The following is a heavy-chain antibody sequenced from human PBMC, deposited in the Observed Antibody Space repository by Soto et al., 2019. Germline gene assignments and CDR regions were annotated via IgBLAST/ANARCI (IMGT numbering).Heavy chain of an antibody. V-gene: IGHV3-48*01. CDR3: ARVRVQVLRLPDY. D-gene: IGHD2-15*01. CDR2: ISSSSSTI. CDR1: GFTFSSYS. J-gene: IGHJ4*02. Sequence: PGGSLRLSCAASGFTFSSYSMNWVRQAPGKGLEWVSYISSSSSTIYYADSVKGRFTISRDNAKNSLYLQMNSLRADDTAVYYCARVRVQVLRLPDYWGQGTLVTVST.